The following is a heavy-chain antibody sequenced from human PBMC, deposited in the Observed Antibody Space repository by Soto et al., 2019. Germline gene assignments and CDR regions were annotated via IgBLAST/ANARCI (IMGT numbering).Heavy chain of an antibody. CDR1: GFTFSRNR. D-gene: IGHD4-4*01. J-gene: IGHJ4*02. Sequence: VPLRLSCAASGFTFSRNRMNWIRQAPGKGLEWVSFISTLGNYEYYAEAVKGRFSVSRDNSKISVSLQMNSLRVEDTAIYYCAREGIINYNEYSFDFWGQGTLVTVSS. CDR3: AREGIINYNEYSFDF. V-gene: IGHV3-21*01. CDR2: ISTLGNYE.